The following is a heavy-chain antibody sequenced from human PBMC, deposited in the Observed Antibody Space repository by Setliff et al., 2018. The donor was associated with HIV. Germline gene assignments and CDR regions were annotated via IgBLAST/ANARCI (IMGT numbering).Heavy chain of an antibody. CDR1: GVTLSAYW. CDR2: IKEDGGEK. V-gene: IGHV3-7*03. D-gene: IGHD6-6*01. Sequence: GSLRLSCVGSGVTLSAYWMTWVRQAPGKGLEWVANIKEDGGEKYYVDSVKGRFTISRDNAKNSLYLQMNSLRAEDTAVYYCARGHYSSSSGWGQGALVTVSS. CDR3: ARGHYSSSSG. J-gene: IGHJ4*02.